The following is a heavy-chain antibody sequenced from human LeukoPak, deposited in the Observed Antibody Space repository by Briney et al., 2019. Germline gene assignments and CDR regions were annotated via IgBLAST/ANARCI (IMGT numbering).Heavy chain of an antibody. V-gene: IGHV3-30-3*01. J-gene: IGHJ3*02. CDR1: GFTFSRYW. CDR3: AREDRYSWDAFDI. CDR2: ISYDGSNK. Sequence: GGSLRLSCAASGFTFSRYWMSWVRQAPGKGLEWVAVISYDGSNKYYADSVKGRFTISRDNSKNTLYLQMNSLRAEDTAVYYCAREDRYSWDAFDIWGQGTMVTVSS. D-gene: IGHD3-16*02.